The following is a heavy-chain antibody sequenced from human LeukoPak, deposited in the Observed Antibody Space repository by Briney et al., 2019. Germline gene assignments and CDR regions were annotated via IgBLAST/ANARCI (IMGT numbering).Heavy chain of an antibody. D-gene: IGHD5-18*01. J-gene: IGHJ4*02. CDR3: ARESAMATFDY. V-gene: IGHV4-30-2*01. CDR1: GGSISSGGYS. CDR2: IYHSGST. Sequence: SETLSLTCAVSGGSISSGGYSWSWIRQPPGKGLEWIGYIYHSGSTYYNPSLKSRVTISVDRSKNQFSLKLSSVTAADTAVYYCARESAMATFDYWGQGTLVTVSS.